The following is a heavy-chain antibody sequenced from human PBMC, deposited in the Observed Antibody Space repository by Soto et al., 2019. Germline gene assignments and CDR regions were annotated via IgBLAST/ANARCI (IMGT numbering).Heavy chain of an antibody. CDR2: ISGSGGST. V-gene: IGHV3-23*01. CDR3: ATDDALRGVNYYYYMAV. Sequence: GGSLRLSCAASGFTFSSYAMSWVRQAPGKGLEWVSAISGSGGSTYYADSAKGRFTISRDNSKNTLYLQMNSLRAEDTAVYYCATDDALRGVNYYYYMAVWGKGTTVTVSS. CDR1: GFTFSSYA. D-gene: IGHD2-8*01. J-gene: IGHJ6*03.